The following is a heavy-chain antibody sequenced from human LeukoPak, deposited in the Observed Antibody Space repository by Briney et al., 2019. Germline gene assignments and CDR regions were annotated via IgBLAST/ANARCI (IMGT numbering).Heavy chain of an antibody. CDR3: ARGSTYYDSSGQVPFDY. CDR1: GFTFSSYS. J-gene: IGHJ4*02. Sequence: GGSLRLSCAASGFTFSSYSMNWVRQAPGKGLEWVSSISSSSSYIYYADSVKGRFTISRDNAKNSLYLQMNSLRAEDTAVYYCARGSTYYDSSGQVPFDYWGQGALVTVSS. V-gene: IGHV3-21*01. CDR2: ISSSSSYI. D-gene: IGHD3-22*01.